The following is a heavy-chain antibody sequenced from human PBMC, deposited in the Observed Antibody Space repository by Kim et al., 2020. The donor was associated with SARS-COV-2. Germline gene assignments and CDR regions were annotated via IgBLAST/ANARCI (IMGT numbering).Heavy chain of an antibody. CDR3: ARARYFHWSLGYYYYYMDV. J-gene: IGHJ6*03. D-gene: IGHD3-9*01. Sequence: SETLSLTCTVSGGSISSYYWSWIRQPPGKGLEWIGYIYYSGSTNYNPSLKSRVTISVDTSKNQFSLKLSSVTAADTAVYYCARARYFHWSLGYYYYYMDVWGKGTTVTVSS. V-gene: IGHV4-59*01. CDR1: GGSISSYY. CDR2: IYYSGST.